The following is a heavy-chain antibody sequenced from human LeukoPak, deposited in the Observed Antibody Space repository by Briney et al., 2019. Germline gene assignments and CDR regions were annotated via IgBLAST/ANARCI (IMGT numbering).Heavy chain of an antibody. CDR3: ARGGFPVHYYYMDV. V-gene: IGHV3-48*03. J-gene: IGHJ6*03. CDR2: ISSSGSTI. D-gene: IGHD5-12*01. CDR1: RFTFSSYE. Sequence: PGGALRLSCAASRFTFSSYEMNWVRQAPGEGLGWVSYISSSGSTIYYADSVKGRFTISRDNAKNTLYLQMNSLRAEDTAVYYCARGGFPVHYYYMDVWGKGTTVTISS.